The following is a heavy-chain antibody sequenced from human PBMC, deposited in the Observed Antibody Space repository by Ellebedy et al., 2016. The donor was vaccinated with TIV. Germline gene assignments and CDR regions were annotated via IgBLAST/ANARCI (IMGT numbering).Heavy chain of an antibody. CDR2: IISILGIA. CDR3: AREENDNGNNSLRY. V-gene: IGHV1-69*04. Sequence: AASVKVSCKTSGGTFSSHAISWVRQAPGQGPEWMGRIISILGIANYAQKFQGRVAITADKSTSTAYMELSNLRSDDTAVYYCAREENDNGNNSLRYWGQGTLVTVSS. J-gene: IGHJ4*01. D-gene: IGHD4-17*01. CDR1: GGTFSSHA.